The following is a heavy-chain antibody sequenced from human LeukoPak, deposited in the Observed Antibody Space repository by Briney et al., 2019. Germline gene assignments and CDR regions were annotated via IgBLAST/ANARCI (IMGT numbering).Heavy chain of an antibody. J-gene: IGHJ4*02. CDR3: ARDNSGTYYSYFDY. CDR2: IYYSGST. CDR1: GGSISSGDYY. V-gene: IGHV4-30-4*01. Sequence: SETLSLTCTVSGGSISSGDYYWSWIRQPPGKGLEWIGYIYYSGSTYYNPSLKSRVTISVDTSKNQFSLKLSSVTAADTAVYYCARDNSGTYYSYFDYWGQGTLVTVSS. D-gene: IGHD3-10*01.